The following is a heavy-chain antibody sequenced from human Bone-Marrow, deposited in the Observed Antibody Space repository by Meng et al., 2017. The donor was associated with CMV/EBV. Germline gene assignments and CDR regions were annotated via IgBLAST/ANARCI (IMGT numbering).Heavy chain of an antibody. D-gene: IGHD3-10*01. Sequence: ASVKVSCKASGYTFTSYDINWVRQATGQGLEWMGWMNPNSANTGYAQKFQGRVTMTRNTSISTAYMELSSLKSEDTAVYYCAIGFPMVRGVIPPLEFDYWGQGKLVSVDS. J-gene: IGHJ4*02. V-gene: IGHV1-8*01. CDR3: AIGFPMVRGVIPPLEFDY. CDR2: MNPNSANT. CDR1: GYTFTSYD.